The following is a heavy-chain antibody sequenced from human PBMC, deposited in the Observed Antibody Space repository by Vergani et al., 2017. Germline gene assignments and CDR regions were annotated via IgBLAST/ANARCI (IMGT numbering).Heavy chain of an antibody. D-gene: IGHD1-26*01. J-gene: IGHJ6*02. V-gene: IGHV4-34*01. CDR1: GGSFSGYY. Sequence: QVQLQQWGAGLLKPSETLSLTCAVYGGSFSGYYWSWIRQPPGKGLEWIGEINHSGSTNYNPSLKSRVTISVDTSKNQFSLKLSSVTAADTAVYYCARGGWEWELLRLGYYYYGMDVWGQGTTVTVSS. CDR3: ARGGWEWELLRLGYYYYGMDV. CDR2: INHSGST.